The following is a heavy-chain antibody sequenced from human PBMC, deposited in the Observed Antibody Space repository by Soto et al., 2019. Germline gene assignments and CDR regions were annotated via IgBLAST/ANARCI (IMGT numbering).Heavy chain of an antibody. CDR2: IYYSGDT. CDR3: ARDRNKLWKNDAFDL. CDR1: GGSMNSFY. V-gene: IGHV4-59*01. Sequence: QVRLQESGPGLVKPSETLSLTCSVSGGSMNSFYWSWIRQSPGKGLEWLGYIYYSGDTKYNPSLQSRVSISVETIKNQFSLRLSSVTAADTAVYYCARDRNKLWKNDAFDLWGQGTMVTVSS. J-gene: IGHJ3*01. D-gene: IGHD3-3*01.